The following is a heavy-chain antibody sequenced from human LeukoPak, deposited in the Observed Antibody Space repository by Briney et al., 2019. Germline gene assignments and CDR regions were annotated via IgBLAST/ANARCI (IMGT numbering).Heavy chain of an antibody. V-gene: IGHV4-4*07. D-gene: IGHD3-3*01. Sequence: PSETLSLTCTVSGGSISSYYWSWIRQPAEKGPEWIGRIYTSGSTNYNPSLKSRVTMAVDTSKNQFSLKLSSVTAADTAVYYCARGLRDFWSGTYAFDIWGQGTMVTVSS. CDR2: IYTSGST. CDR1: GGSISSYY. J-gene: IGHJ3*02. CDR3: ARGLRDFWSGTYAFDI.